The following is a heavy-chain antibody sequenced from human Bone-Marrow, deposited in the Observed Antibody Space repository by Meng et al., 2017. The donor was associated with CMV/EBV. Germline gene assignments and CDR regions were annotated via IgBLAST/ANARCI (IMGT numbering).Heavy chain of an antibody. CDR3: GRASGGSCSSTSCYTND. CDR1: GLTFGGYA. CDR2: IRSKAYGGTT. J-gene: IGHJ4*01. D-gene: IGHD2-2*02. V-gene: IGHV3-49*04. Sequence: GESLKISCTVSGLTFGGYANYVMSWARQAPGKGLEWVGFIRSKAYGGTTEYAASVSGRFTISSDDSRSIAYLQMNSLKTEETAVYSCGRASGGSCSSTSCYTNDWGQGTMVTVSS.